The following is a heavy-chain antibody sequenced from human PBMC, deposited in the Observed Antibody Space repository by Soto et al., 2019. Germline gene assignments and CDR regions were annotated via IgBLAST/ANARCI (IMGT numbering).Heavy chain of an antibody. CDR2: INHRGNT. CDR3: ASRDPGTSVDY. Sequence: PSETLSLTCAVYGGSFSGYYWTWIRQPPGKGLEWIGEINHRGNTNYNPSLKSRVTISVDTSKNQFSLKLTSVTAADTAVYYCASRDPGTSVDYWGQGTLVTVSS. D-gene: IGHD1-7*01. J-gene: IGHJ4*02. CDR1: GGSFSGYY. V-gene: IGHV4-34*01.